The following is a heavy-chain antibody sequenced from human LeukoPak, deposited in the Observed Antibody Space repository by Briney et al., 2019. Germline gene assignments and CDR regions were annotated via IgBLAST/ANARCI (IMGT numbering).Heavy chain of an antibody. Sequence: GGSLRLSCAASGFTFSTYALHWVRQAPGKGLEWVAVISYDGNNIYYVDSAKGRFTISRDNSKNTLYLQTNTLRDEDTAVYYCAKASSNYFYYFEYWGQGTLVTVSS. V-gene: IGHV3-30-3*01. CDR2: ISYDGNNI. D-gene: IGHD2/OR15-2a*01. J-gene: IGHJ4*02. CDR1: GFTFSTYA. CDR3: AKASSNYFYYFEY.